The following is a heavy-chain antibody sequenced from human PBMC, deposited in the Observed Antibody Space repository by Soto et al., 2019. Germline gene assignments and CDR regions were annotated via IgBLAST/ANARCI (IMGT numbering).Heavy chain of an antibody. V-gene: IGHV4-59*01. CDR2: IYYSGST. J-gene: IGHJ4*02. D-gene: IGHD5-12*01. CDR1: GGSISSYY. CDR3: AREMATEGTFDS. Sequence: SETLSLTCTVSGGSISSYYWSWIRQPPGKGLEWIGYIYYSGSTNYNPSLKSRVTISVDTSKNQFSLKLSSVTAADTAVYYCAREMATEGTFDSWGQGTLVTVSS.